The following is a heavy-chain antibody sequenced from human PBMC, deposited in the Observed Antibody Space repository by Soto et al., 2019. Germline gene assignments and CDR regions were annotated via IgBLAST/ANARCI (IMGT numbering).Heavy chain of an antibody. CDR3: ARWGSSSRIDY. CDR2: INHSGST. CDR1: GGSFSGYY. D-gene: IGHD6-6*01. J-gene: IGHJ4*02. V-gene: IGHV4-34*01. Sequence: PSETLSLTCAVYGGSFSGYYWSWIRQPPGKGLEWIGEINHSGSTNYNPSLKSRVTISVDTSKNQFSLKLSSVTAADTAVYYCARWGSSSRIDYWGQGTLVTVSS.